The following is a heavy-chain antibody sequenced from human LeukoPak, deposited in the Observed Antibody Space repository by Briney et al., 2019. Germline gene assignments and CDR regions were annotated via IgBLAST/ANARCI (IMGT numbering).Heavy chain of an antibody. J-gene: IGHJ6*02. V-gene: IGHV6-1*01. CDR3: AREGDYGMDA. CDR2: TYYRSKWYN. CDR1: GDSVSSNSVA. Sequence: SQTLSFTCVISGDSVSSNSVAWNWIRQSPSRGLEWLGRTYYRSKWYNDYAVSVKSRIIINPDTSKNQFSLQLNSVTPEDTAVYYCAREGDYGMDAWGQGTTVTVSS.